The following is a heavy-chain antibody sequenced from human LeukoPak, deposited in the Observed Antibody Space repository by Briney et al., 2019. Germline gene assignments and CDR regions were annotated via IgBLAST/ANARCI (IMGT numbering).Heavy chain of an antibody. J-gene: IGHJ6*03. CDR2: MNPNSGNT. CDR3: ARAGYSSGWYSYYYYYMDV. D-gene: IGHD6-19*01. CDR1: GYTFTGYY. V-gene: IGHV1-8*02. Sequence: ASVKVSCKASGYTFTGYYMHWVRQAPGQGLEWMGWMNPNSGNTGYAQKFQGRVTMTRNTSISTAYMELSSLRSEDTAVYYCARAGYSSGWYSYYYYYMDVWGKGTTVTISS.